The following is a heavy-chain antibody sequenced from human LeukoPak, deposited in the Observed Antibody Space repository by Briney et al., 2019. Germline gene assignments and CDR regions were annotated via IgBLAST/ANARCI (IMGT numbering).Heavy chain of an antibody. V-gene: IGHV3-23*01. D-gene: IGHD3-9*01. Sequence: PGGSLRLSCAASGFTFSSNAMSWVRQAPEKGLEWVSAISPSGGSTYYADSVKGRFTISRDNSKNTLYLQMNSLRAEDTAVYYCAKGRYFDWSNWFDPWGQGTLVTVSS. CDR1: GFTFSSNA. CDR2: ISPSGGST. CDR3: AKGRYFDWSNWFDP. J-gene: IGHJ5*02.